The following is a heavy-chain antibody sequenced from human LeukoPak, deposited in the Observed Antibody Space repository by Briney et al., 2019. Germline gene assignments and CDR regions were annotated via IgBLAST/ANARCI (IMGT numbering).Heavy chain of an antibody. D-gene: IGHD3-22*01. CDR2: IYYSGST. CDR1: GGSINSYY. CDR3: ARHSPYYYDSSGYYRPFDY. J-gene: IGHJ4*02. Sequence: TSETLSLTCTVSGGSINSYYWSWIRRPPGKGLEWIGYIYYSGSTNCNPSLKSRVTISVDTSKNQFSLKLSSVTAADTAVYYCARHSPYYYDSSGYYRPFDYWGQGTLVTVSS. V-gene: IGHV4-59*08.